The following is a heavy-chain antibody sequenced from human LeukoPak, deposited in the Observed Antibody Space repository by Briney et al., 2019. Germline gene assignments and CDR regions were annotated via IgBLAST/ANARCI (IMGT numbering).Heavy chain of an antibody. CDR3: ARRAQLLLCYYDSSGYYPFDY. Sequence: GASVKVSCKASGGTFSSYAISWVRQAPGQGLEWMGGIIPIFGTANYAQKFQGRVTITADESTSTAYMELSSLRSEDTAVYYCARRAQLLLCYYDSSGYYPFDYWGQGTLVTVSS. J-gene: IGHJ4*02. V-gene: IGHV1-69*13. CDR1: GGTFSSYA. CDR2: IIPIFGTA. D-gene: IGHD3-22*01.